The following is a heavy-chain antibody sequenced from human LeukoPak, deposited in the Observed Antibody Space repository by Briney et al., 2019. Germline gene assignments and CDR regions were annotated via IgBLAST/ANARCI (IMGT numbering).Heavy chain of an antibody. CDR2: ISAYNGNT. CDR1: GYTFTSYG. Sequence: GASVKVSCKASGYTFTSYGISWVRQAPGQGLEWMGWISAYNGNTNYAQKLQGRVTVTTDTSTRTVYMELRSLTSDDTALYYCARGDDAFDIWGQGTMVTVSS. V-gene: IGHV1-18*01. CDR3: ARGDDAFDI. J-gene: IGHJ3*02.